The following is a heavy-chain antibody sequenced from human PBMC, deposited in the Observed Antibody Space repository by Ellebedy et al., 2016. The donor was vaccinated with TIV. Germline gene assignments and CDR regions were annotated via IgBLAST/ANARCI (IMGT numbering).Heavy chain of an antibody. Sequence: PGGSLRLSCSASGFTFSSYAMHWVRQAPGKGLQYLSTISDNGDRTYYVEPVKGRFTISRDNSKNTLYLQMSSLRPEDTAVYYCVKEYGPPSLFDYWGQGTLVTVSS. CDR2: ISDNGDRT. CDR1: GFTFSSYA. D-gene: IGHD3-10*01. J-gene: IGHJ4*02. V-gene: IGHV3-64D*06. CDR3: VKEYGPPSLFDY.